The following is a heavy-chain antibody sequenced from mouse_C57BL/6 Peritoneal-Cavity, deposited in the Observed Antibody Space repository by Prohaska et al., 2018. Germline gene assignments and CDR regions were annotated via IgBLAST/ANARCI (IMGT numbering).Heavy chain of an antibody. CDR2: SNPDSSTI. D-gene: IGHD2-4*01. V-gene: IGHV4-1*01. CDR3: ARTDDYAWCAY. Sequence: EVKLLQSGGGLVQPGGSLKLSCSASGIDFSRYWMSWVRRAPGKGREWIGESNPDSSTINYAPSLKDKFISSRNNAKNTLYLQMSKVRSEDTALYYCARTDDYAWCAYWGQGTLVTVSA. CDR1: GIDFSRYW. J-gene: IGHJ3*01.